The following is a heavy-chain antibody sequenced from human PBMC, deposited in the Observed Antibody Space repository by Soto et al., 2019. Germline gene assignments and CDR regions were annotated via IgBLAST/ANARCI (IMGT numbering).Heavy chain of an antibody. J-gene: IGHJ4*02. CDR3: VRSGDYRSGSYWYFFDY. D-gene: IGHD3-10*01. Sequence: GGSLRLSCAASGFTFSDYYMSWIRQAPGKGLEWVSYISSSGSTIYYADSVKGRFTISRDNAKKSLYLQLDSLRAEDTALYYCVRSGDYRSGSYWYFFDYWGQGTQVTVSS. CDR1: GFTFSDYY. V-gene: IGHV3-11*01. CDR2: ISSSGSTI.